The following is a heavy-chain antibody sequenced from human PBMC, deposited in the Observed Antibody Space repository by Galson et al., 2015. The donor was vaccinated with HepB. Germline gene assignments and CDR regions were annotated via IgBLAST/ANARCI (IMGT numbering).Heavy chain of an antibody. Sequence: SLRLSCAASGFTFSSYGMHWVRQAPGKGLEWVAVISYDGSNKYYADSVKGRFTISRDNSKNTLYLQTNSLRAEDTAVYYCAKDLELGSFDYWGQGTLVTVSS. CDR2: ISYDGSNK. V-gene: IGHV3-30*18. CDR1: GFTFSSYG. D-gene: IGHD7-27*01. CDR3: AKDLELGSFDY. J-gene: IGHJ4*02.